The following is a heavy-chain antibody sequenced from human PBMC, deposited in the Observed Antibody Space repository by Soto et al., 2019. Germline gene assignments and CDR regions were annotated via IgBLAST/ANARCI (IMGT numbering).Heavy chain of an antibody. CDR3: AKVLLGTTITESPFDY. Sequence: GGSLRLSCAASGFTFSSYAMSWVRQAPGKGLEWVSAISGSGGSTYYADSVKGRFTISRDNSKNTLYLQMNSLRAEDTAVYYCAKVLLGTTITESPFDYWGQGTLVTVSS. D-gene: IGHD3-9*01. J-gene: IGHJ4*02. CDR1: GFTFSSYA. CDR2: ISGSGGST. V-gene: IGHV3-23*01.